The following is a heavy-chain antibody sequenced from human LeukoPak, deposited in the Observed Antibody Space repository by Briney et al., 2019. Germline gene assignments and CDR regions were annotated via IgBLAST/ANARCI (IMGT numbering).Heavy chain of an antibody. V-gene: IGHV3-23*01. Sequence: PGGSLRLSCAASGFSVSNYAMNWVRQAPGKGPEWVSGISGTGGSTYYADSVMGRFTISRDNSKNTLYLQTNSLRAEDTALYYCAREQDGSGLFDPFDIWGQGTLVTVSS. D-gene: IGHD3-22*01. J-gene: IGHJ3*02. CDR3: AREQDGSGLFDPFDI. CDR1: GFSVSNYA. CDR2: ISGTGGST.